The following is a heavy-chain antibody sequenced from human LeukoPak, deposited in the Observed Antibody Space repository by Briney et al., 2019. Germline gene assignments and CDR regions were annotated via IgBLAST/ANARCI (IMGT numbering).Heavy chain of an antibody. CDR2: IKQDGSEK. J-gene: IGHJ4*02. CDR1: GFTFSSYW. V-gene: IGHV3-7*01. D-gene: IGHD2-2*01. Sequence: GVLRLSCAASGFTFSSYWMSWVRQAPGKGLEWVANIKQDGSEKYYVDSVKGRFTISRDNAKNSLYLQMNSLRAEDTALYYCARDPGSSAFDYWGQGALVTVSS. CDR3: ARDPGSSAFDY.